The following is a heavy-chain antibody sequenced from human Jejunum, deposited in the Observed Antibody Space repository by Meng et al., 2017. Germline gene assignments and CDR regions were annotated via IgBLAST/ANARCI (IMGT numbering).Heavy chain of an antibody. CDR1: GDSFTDYY. CDR2: ILPRVSP. D-gene: IGHD1-26*01. V-gene: IGHV4-34*12. J-gene: IGHJ4*02. Sequence: QLQLLQWGAGLLKPSETLSLTCTVYGDSFTDYYWNWIRQPPGTSLQCLLAILPRVSPPSPPSLPLPFPISGAPSPKPFSLRLSSVTAADTAVYYFARRIRVGSYLGWGQGTLVTVSS. CDR3: ARRIRVGSYLG.